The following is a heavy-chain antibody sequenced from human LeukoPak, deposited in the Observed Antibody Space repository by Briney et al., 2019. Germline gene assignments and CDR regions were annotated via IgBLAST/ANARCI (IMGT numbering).Heavy chain of an antibody. CDR2: IYYSGST. CDR1: SGSISSSSYY. V-gene: IGHV4-39*07. D-gene: IGHD2-15*01. CDR3: ARELRYYYYYYMDV. Sequence: SETLSLTCTVSSGSISSSSYYWAWIRQPPGKGLEWIGSIYYSGSTNCNPSLKSRVTISVDTSKNQFSLKLSSVTAADTAVYYCARELRYYYYYYMDVWGKGTTVTISS. J-gene: IGHJ6*03.